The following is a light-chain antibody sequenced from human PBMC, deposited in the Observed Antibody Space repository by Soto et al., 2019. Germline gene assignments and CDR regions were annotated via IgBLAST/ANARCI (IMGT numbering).Light chain of an antibody. V-gene: IGKV3-15*01. Sequence: EVVMTQSPATLSVSPGERVTLSCRASQSINAHLAWYQQKPGQAPRLLIHGASTRATGIPARFSGSGFGTEFIPPISSLKSEDFAVYYCQQYNTWLWTFGQGTKVEIQ. CDR3: QQYNTWLWT. CDR1: QSINAH. J-gene: IGKJ1*01. CDR2: GAS.